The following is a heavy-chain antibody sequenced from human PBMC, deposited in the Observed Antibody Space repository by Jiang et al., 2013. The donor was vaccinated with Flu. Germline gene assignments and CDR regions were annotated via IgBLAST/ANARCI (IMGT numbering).Heavy chain of an antibody. J-gene: IGHJ3*02. D-gene: IGHD4-17*01. CDR2: SITVGAP. CDR1: VGSISSYY. V-gene: IGHV4-59*08. Sequence: GSGLVKPSETLSLTCTVSVGSISSYYWSWIRAAPREGTGNGLGISITVGAPSIIPTLKSRVTISVDTSKNQFSLKLRSATAADTAVYYCARRFERCLVPNAFDIWGQGTMVTVSS. CDR3: ARRFERCLVPNAFDI.